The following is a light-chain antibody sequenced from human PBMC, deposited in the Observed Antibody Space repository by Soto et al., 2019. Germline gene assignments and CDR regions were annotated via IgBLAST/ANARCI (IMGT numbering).Light chain of an antibody. V-gene: IGKV3-11*01. CDR3: QQRRTWLS. CDR1: QSINSN. Sequence: EIVMTQSPVTLSVSPGERATLSCRASQSINSNLAWYQQKPGQAPSLLIYDASNRATGIPPRFSGSGSGTDFTLTISSLEPEDFAVYYCQQRRTWLSFGGGTKVDIK. CDR2: DAS. J-gene: IGKJ4*01.